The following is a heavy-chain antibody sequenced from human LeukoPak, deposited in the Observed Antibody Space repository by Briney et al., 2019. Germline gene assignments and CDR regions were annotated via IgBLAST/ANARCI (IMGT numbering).Heavy chain of an antibody. J-gene: IGHJ4*02. Sequence: GGSLRLSCAAPGFTFTTYWVIWVRQAPGKGLEWVANIKQDGSGKFYVDSVKGRFTISRDNAKNSLYLQMNSLTAEDTAVYYCARARNGPHYFDYWGQGTLVTVSS. D-gene: IGHD1-14*01. CDR3: ARARNGPHYFDY. V-gene: IGHV3-7*01. CDR1: GFTFTTYW. CDR2: IKQDGSGK.